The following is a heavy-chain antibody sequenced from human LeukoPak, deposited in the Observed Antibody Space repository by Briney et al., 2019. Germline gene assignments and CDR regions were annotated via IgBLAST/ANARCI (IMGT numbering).Heavy chain of an antibody. V-gene: IGHV3-72*01. D-gene: IGHD3-3*01. CDR3: ARESDDYDFWSGYPTYYYYYMDV. CDR2: TRNKANSYTT. Sequence: GVPLRLTCVASGCIFSDYFLDGVRQAPRKGLEWVGRTRNKANSYTTEYAASVKGRFTISRDDSKHSLYLQMNSLKTEDTAVYYCARESDDYDFWSGYPTYYYYYMDVWGKGTTVTVSS. J-gene: IGHJ6*03. CDR1: GCIFSDYF.